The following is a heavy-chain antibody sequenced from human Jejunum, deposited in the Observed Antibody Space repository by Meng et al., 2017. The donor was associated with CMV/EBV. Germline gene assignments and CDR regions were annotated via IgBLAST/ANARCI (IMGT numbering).Heavy chain of an antibody. CDR1: GFTFCDYT. D-gene: IGHD7-27*01. CDR2: ISHDGSTN. J-gene: IGHJ4*02. V-gene: IGHV3-30-3*01. CDR3: ARGTLSGDVLLDFDY. Sequence: GFTFCDYTLLWVPPAPGKGLEWVALISHDGSTNYYAASVKVRFTISRDNSKNTLNVQMNSLRAEDTAMYYCARGTLSGDVLLDFDYWGQGTLVTVSS.